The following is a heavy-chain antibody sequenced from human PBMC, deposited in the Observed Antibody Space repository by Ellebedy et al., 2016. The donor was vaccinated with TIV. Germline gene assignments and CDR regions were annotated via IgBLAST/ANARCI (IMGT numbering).Heavy chain of an antibody. CDR1: GGSLSNYY. Sequence: SETLSLTCTVSGGSLSNYYWSWIRQPPGKGLEWIGYIHSNGDTSYRPSLKSRLTISADMFKNQFSLKLNSVTAADSAIYYCARIGLSSGFYSFFDYWGQGSLVTVSS. V-gene: IGHV4-59*01. J-gene: IGHJ4*02. CDR2: IHSNGDT. CDR3: ARIGLSSGFYSFFDY. D-gene: IGHD3-22*01.